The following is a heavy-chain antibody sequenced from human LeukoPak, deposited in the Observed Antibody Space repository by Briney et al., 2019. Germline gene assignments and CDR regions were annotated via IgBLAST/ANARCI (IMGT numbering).Heavy chain of an antibody. Sequence: ASVKVSCKTSGGTFSNYVISWVRQAPGQGLEWMGWISAYNGNTNYAQKLQGRVTMTTDTSTSTAYMELRSLRSDDTAVYYCARSPAYYDSSGYYFDCWGQGTLVTVSS. CDR1: GGTFSNYV. V-gene: IGHV1-18*01. J-gene: IGHJ4*02. D-gene: IGHD3-22*01. CDR2: ISAYNGNT. CDR3: ARSPAYYDSSGYYFDC.